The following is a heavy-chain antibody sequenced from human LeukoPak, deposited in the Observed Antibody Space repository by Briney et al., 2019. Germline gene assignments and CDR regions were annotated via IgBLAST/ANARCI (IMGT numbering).Heavy chain of an antibody. J-gene: IGHJ3*02. D-gene: IGHD1-26*01. CDR3: AKGLVGATSDAFDI. CDR2: ISWNSGSI. CDR1: GVTFDDYA. V-gene: IGHV3-9*03. Sequence: GRSLRLSCAASGVTFDDYAMHWVRQAPGKGLEWVSGISWNSGSIGYADSVKGRFTISRDNAKNSLYLQMNSLRAEDMALYYCAKGLVGATSDAFDIWGQGTMVTVSS.